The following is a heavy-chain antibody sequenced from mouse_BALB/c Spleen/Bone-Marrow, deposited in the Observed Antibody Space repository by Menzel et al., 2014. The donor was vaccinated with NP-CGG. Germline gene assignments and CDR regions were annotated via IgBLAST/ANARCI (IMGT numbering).Heavy chain of an antibody. D-gene: IGHD4-1*01. CDR2: INPSTGYT. J-gene: IGHJ2*01. CDR3: ALNWDVD. Sequence: VQLQQSGAELAKPGASVKVSCKASGYTFTSYWMHWVKQRPGQGLEWIGYINPSTGYTEYNEKFKDKATLTADKSSRTAYMQLNSLTSEDSAVYYCALNWDVDLGQGTTLTVSS. V-gene: IGHV1-7*01. CDR1: GYTFTSYW.